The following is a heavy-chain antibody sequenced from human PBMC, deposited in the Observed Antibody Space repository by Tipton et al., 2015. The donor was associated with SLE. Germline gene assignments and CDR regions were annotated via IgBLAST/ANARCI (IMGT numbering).Heavy chain of an antibody. Sequence: GSLRLSCAASGFTFSSYWMSWVRQAPGKGLEWVANIKQDGSEKYYVDSVKGRFTISRDNAKNSLYLQMNSLRAEDTAVYYCARFHHLLGELLTAYYYGMDVWGQGTTVTVSS. D-gene: IGHD1-26*01. CDR1: GFTFSSYW. CDR3: ARFHHLLGELLTAYYYGMDV. V-gene: IGHV3-7*03. J-gene: IGHJ6*02. CDR2: IKQDGSEK.